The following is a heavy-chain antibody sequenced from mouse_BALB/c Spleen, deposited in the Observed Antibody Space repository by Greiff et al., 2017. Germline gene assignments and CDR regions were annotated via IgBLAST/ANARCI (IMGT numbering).Heavy chain of an antibody. D-gene: IGHD1-2*01. CDR2: INPSSGYT. J-gene: IGHJ3*01. V-gene: IGHV1-4*02. CDR1: GYTFTSYT. CDR3: ARDRTTARDWFDY. Sequence: QVQLQQSAAELARPGASVKMSCKASGYTFTSYTMHWVKQRPGQGLEWIGYINPSSGYTEYNQKFKDKTTLTADKSSSTAYMQLSSLTSEDSAVYYCARDRTTARDWFDYWGQGTLVTVSA.